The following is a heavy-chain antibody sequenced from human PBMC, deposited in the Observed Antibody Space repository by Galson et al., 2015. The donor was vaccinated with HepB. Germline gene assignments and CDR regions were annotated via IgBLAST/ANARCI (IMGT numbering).Heavy chain of an antibody. V-gene: IGHV1-2*06. Sequence: SVKVSCKASGYTFNDYYMYRVRQAPGQGLEYMGRINPKSGGTINAQKFQGSVTMTRDTSISTVYMELSILRSDDTAVYYCASTIGATGRRQLVFDYWGQGTLVTVSS. CDR2: INPKSGGT. D-gene: IGHD6-13*01. J-gene: IGHJ4*02. CDR3: ASTIGATGRRQLVFDY. CDR1: GYTFNDYY.